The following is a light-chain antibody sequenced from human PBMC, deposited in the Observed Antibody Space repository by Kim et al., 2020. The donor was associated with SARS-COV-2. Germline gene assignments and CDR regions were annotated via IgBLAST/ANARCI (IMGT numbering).Light chain of an antibody. J-gene: IGKJ1*01. Sequence: ASVGDSVAITCRASEDISTYLAWIQQKPGEAPKSLIYAASSLQSGVPSRFSDSGSGTDFTLAVSNLQPEDFATNYCKQYDSYPRTFDQGTKVDIK. V-gene: IGKV1-16*01. CDR2: AAS. CDR3: KQYDSYPRT. CDR1: EDISTY.